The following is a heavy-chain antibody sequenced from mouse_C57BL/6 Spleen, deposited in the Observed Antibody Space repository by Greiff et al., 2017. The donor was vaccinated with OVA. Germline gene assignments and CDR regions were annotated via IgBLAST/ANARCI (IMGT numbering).Heavy chain of an antibody. Sequence: QVQLQQPGAELVMPGASVKLSCKASGYTFTSYWMHWVKQRPGQGLEWIGEIDPSDSYTNYNQKFKGKSTLTVDKSSSTAYMQLSSLTSEDSAVYYCARGAQRYYFDYWGQGTTLTVSS. CDR1: GYTFTSYW. D-gene: IGHD3-2*02. CDR2: IDPSDSYT. V-gene: IGHV1-69*01. CDR3: ARGAQRYYFDY. J-gene: IGHJ2*01.